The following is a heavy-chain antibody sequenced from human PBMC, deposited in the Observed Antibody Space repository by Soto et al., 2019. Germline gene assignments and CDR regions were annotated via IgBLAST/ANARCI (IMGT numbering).Heavy chain of an antibody. J-gene: IGHJ4*02. CDR3: ARGGAGGLIATADPRGY. D-gene: IGHD6-13*01. CDR1: GGSFSGYY. CDR2: INHSGST. Sequence: QVQLQQWGAGLLKPSETLALTCAVYGGSFSGYYWNWIRQPPGKGLEWIGEINHSGSTNYNPSRKSRVTIAVDTSKILFALKLSSVTAADTAVYYCARGGAGGLIATADPRGYWGQGTLVSVSS. V-gene: IGHV4-34*01.